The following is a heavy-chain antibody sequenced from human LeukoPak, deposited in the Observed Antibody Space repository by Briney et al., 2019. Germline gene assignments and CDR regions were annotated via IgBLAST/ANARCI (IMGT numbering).Heavy chain of an antibody. Sequence: GGSLRLSCAASGFTFSSYWMHWVRQAPGKGLVWVSRINSDGSSTSYADSVKGRFTISRDNVKNTLYLQMNSLRAEDTAVYYCARNNYDYGVDYWGQGTLVTVSS. CDR3: ARNNYDYGVDY. CDR2: INSDGSST. CDR1: GFTFSSYW. D-gene: IGHD3-16*01. V-gene: IGHV3-74*01. J-gene: IGHJ4*02.